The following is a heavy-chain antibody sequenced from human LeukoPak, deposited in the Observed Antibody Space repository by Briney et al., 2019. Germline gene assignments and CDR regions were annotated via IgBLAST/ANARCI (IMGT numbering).Heavy chain of an antibody. CDR3: ARGGYDYPYDY. V-gene: IGHV4-34*01. D-gene: IGHD5-12*01. J-gene: IGHJ4*02. Sequence: SETLSLTCAVSGGSFSGYYWSWIRQPPGKGLEWIGEINHSGSTNYNPSLKSRVTISVDTSKNQFSLKLSSVTAADTAVYYCARGGYDYPYDYWGQGTLVTVSS. CDR2: INHSGST. CDR1: GGSFSGYY.